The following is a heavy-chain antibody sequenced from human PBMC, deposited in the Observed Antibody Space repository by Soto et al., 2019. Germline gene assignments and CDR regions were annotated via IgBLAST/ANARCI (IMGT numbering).Heavy chain of an antibody. CDR3: AKDQGCSSTSCLRNWFDP. CDR2: ISYDGSNK. CDR1: GFTFSSYG. D-gene: IGHD2-2*01. Sequence: GGSLRLSCAASGFTFSSYGMHWVRQAPGKGLEWVAVISYDGSNKYYADSVKGRFTISRDNSKNTLYLQMNSLRAEDTAVYYCAKDQGCSSTSCLRNWFDPWGQGTLVTVSS. V-gene: IGHV3-30*18. J-gene: IGHJ5*02.